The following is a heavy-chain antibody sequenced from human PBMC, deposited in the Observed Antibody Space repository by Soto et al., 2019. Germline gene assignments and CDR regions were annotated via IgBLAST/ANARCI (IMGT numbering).Heavy chain of an antibody. D-gene: IGHD3-10*01. CDR3: ARDGPYYGSGSYYTAGGYGMDV. CDR2: INPNSGGT. CDR1: GYTFTGYY. Sequence: ASVKVSCQASGYTFTGYYMHWVRQAPGQGLEWMGWINPNSGGTNYAQKFQGWVTMTRDTSISTAYMELSRLRSDDTAVYYCARDGPYYGSGSYYTAGGYGMDVWGQGTTVTVSS. J-gene: IGHJ6*02. V-gene: IGHV1-2*04.